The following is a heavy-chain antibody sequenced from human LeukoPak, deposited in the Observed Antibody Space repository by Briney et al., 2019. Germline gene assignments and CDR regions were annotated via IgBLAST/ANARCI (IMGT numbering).Heavy chain of an antibody. Sequence: SETLSLTCAVSGGSISSSNWWSWVRQPPGKGLEWIGEIYHSGSTNYNPPLKSRVTISVDKSKSQFSLKLSSVTAADTAVYYCARVHSSGPLGYWGQGTLVTVSS. D-gene: IGHD6-19*01. CDR3: ARVHSSGPLGY. V-gene: IGHV4-4*02. J-gene: IGHJ4*02. CDR2: IYHSGST. CDR1: GGSISSSNW.